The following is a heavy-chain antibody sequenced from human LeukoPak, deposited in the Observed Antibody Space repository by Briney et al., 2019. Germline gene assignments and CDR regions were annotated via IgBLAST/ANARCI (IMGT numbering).Heavy chain of an antibody. V-gene: IGHV3-21*01. J-gene: IGHJ4*02. Sequence: GGSLRLSCAASGFTFSSYSINWVRQAPGKGLEWVSSISSTSRYIYYADSVKGRFTISRDNAKNSLYLQMNSLRAEDTAVYYCARHHCTNGVCFYDYWGQGTLVTVSS. CDR1: GFTFSSYS. D-gene: IGHD2-8*01. CDR3: ARHHCTNGVCFYDY. CDR2: ISSTSRYI.